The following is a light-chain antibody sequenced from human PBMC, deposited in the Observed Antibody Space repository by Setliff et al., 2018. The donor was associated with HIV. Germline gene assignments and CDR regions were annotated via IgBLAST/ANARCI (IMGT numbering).Light chain of an antibody. CDR2: EVT. Sequence: VLAQPASVSGSPGQSIIISCTGTSSDVGGYNYVSWYQQHPGKAPKLIIYEVTNRPSGVSDRFSGSKSVNTASLTISGLQTEDEADYYCNSYTTSGTRVFGTGTKVTVL. CDR3: NSYTTSGTRV. V-gene: IGLV2-14*01. J-gene: IGLJ1*01. CDR1: SSDVGGYNY.